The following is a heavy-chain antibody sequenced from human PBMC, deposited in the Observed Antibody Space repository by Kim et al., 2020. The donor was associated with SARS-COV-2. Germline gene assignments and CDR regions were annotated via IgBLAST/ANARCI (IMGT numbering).Heavy chain of an antibody. Sequence: GGSLRLSCAASGFTFSDYYMSWIRQAPGKGLEWVSYISSSSSYTNYADSVKGRFTISRDNAKNSLYLQMNSLRAEDTAVYYCARELRDTGSRTGHWYFDLWGRGTLVTVSS. V-gene: IGHV3-11*05. CDR3: ARELRDTGSRTGHWYFDL. D-gene: IGHD3-10*01. CDR1: GFTFSDYY. J-gene: IGHJ2*01. CDR2: ISSSSSYT.